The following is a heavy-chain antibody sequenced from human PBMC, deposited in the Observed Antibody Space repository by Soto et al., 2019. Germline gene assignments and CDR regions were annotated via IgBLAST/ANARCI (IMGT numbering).Heavy chain of an antibody. Sequence: ASVKVSCKASGYTFTSYGISWVLQAPGQGLEWMGWISAYNGNTNYAQKLQGRVTMTTDTSTSTAYMELRSLRSDDTAVYYCARDPSPRYCSGGSCHGVMNWFDPWGQGTLVTVSS. V-gene: IGHV1-18*01. D-gene: IGHD2-15*01. CDR1: GYTFTSYG. J-gene: IGHJ5*02. CDR3: ARDPSPRYCSGGSCHGVMNWFDP. CDR2: ISAYNGNT.